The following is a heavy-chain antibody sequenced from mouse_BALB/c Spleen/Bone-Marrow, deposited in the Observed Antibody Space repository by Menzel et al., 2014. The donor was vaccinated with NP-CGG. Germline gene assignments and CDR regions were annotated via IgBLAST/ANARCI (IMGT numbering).Heavy chain of an antibody. CDR1: GYTFTSYT. J-gene: IGHJ1*01. V-gene: IGHV1-4*01. CDR2: INPSSGYT. D-gene: IGHD1-1*01. CDR3: SRETPYYGSTYWYFDV. Sequence: QVQLQQSGAELARPGASVKMSCKASGYTFTSYTMHWVKQRPGQGLEWIGYINPSSGYTNYNQKFKDKATLTADKSSSTACMQLSGLTSEDSAVYYCSRETPYYGSTYWYFDVWGAGTTVTVSS.